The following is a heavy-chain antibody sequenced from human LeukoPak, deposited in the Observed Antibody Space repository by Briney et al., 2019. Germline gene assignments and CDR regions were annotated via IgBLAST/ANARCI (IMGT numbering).Heavy chain of an antibody. CDR1: GGSFSGYY. J-gene: IGHJ4*02. D-gene: IGHD4-11*01. CDR3: ARGTTAHSN. V-gene: IGHV4-34*01. CDR2: INHSGST. Sequence: PSETLSLTCAVYGGSFSGYYWSWIRQPPGKGLEWIGEINHSGSTNYNPSLKGRVTISVDTSKNQFSLKLSSVTAADTAVYYCARGTTAHSNWGQGTLVTVSS.